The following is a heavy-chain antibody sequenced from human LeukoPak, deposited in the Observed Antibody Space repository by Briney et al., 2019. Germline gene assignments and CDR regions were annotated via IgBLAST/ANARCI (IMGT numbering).Heavy chain of an antibody. J-gene: IGHJ4*02. CDR2: IYHSGST. CDR3: ARVTSKGYSSSSRSGYFDY. CDR1: GYSISSGYY. D-gene: IGHD6-6*01. V-gene: IGHV4-38-2*02. Sequence: SETLSLTCTVSGYSISSGYYWGWIRQPPGKGLEWIGSIYHSGSTYYNPSLKSRVTISVDTSKNQFSLKLSSVTAADTAVYYCARVTSKGYSSSSRSGYFDYWGQGTLVTVSS.